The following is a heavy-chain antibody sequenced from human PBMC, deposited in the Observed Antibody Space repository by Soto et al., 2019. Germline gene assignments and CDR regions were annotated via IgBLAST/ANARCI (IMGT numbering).Heavy chain of an antibody. D-gene: IGHD3-9*01. Sequence: GGSLRLSCAASGFSVTSNYMTWVRQAPGKGLECVSVIYAGGNTYYPDSVKGRFTISSDNSKNTLFLQMNNLRAEDTAVYYCARVTTFYDILTSSYALNYFDYWGQGTRVTV. V-gene: IGHV3-53*01. CDR3: ARVTTFYDILTSSYALNYFDY. CDR1: GFSVTSNY. J-gene: IGHJ4*02. CDR2: IYAGGNT.